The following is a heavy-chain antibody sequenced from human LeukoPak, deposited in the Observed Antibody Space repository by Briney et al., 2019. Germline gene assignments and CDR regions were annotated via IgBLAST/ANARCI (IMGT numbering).Heavy chain of an antibody. CDR3: ARVQEWELLKYYFDY. V-gene: IGHV1-18*01. J-gene: IGHJ4*02. Sequence: ASVKVSCKASGYTFTSYGISWVRQAPGQGLEWMGWINAYNGNTNYAQKLQGRVTMTTDTSTSTAYMELRSLRSDDTAVYYCARVQEWELLKYYFDYWGQGTLVTVSS. CDR1: GYTFTSYG. CDR2: INAYNGNT. D-gene: IGHD1-26*01.